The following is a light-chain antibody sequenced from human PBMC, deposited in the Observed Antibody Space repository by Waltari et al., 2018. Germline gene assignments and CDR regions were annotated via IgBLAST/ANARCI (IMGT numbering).Light chain of an antibody. CDR3: HVWDVNSDHYI. J-gene: IGLJ1*01. CDR2: DDS. V-gene: IGLV3-21*02. Sequence: SYVLTQAPSVLVAPGQTARITCGGHNLGTKSVHWYQQKPGQAPVMVVYDDSDRPSGIPERFSGSKSGNTATLTISRVEAGDEADYYCHVWDVNSDHYIFGSGTTVTVL. CDR1: NLGTKS.